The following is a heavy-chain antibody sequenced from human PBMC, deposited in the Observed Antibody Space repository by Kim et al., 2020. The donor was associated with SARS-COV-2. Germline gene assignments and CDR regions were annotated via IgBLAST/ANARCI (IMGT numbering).Heavy chain of an antibody. D-gene: IGHD3-22*01. CDR1: GGSISSSNW. Sequence: SETLSLTCAVSGGSISSSNWWSWVRQPPGKGLEWIGEIYHSGSTNYNPSLKSRVTISVDKSKNQFSLKLSSVTAADTAVYYCARVSESITMIVVVRAYYYYGMDGWGQGTTLTVSS. CDR2: IYHSGST. J-gene: IGHJ6*02. V-gene: IGHV4-4*02. CDR3: ARVSESITMIVVVRAYYYYGMDG.